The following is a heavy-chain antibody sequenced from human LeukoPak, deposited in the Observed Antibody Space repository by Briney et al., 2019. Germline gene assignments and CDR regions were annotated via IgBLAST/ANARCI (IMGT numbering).Heavy chain of an antibody. Sequence: PSETLSLTCTVSGGSISSGSYYWSWIRQPAGKGLEWIGRIYTSGSTNYNPSLKSRVTISVDTSKNQFSLKLSSVTAADTAVYYCARDSPGYYGSGSYYSDYWGQGTLVTVSS. V-gene: IGHV4-61*02. CDR1: GGSISSGSYY. CDR3: ARDSPGYYGSGSYYSDY. CDR2: IYTSGST. D-gene: IGHD3-10*01. J-gene: IGHJ4*02.